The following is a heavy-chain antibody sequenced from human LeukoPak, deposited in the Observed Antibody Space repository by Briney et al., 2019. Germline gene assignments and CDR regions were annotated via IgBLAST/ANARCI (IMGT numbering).Heavy chain of an antibody. V-gene: IGHV4-59*01. D-gene: IGHD5-24*01. CDR3: AREDGYKLDY. Sequence: SETLSLTCTVSGGSISSYYWSWIRQPPGKGLEWIGYIYYSGSTNYNPSLKSRVAISVDTSKNQFSLKLSSVTAADTAVYYCAREDGYKLDYWGQGTLVTVSS. CDR1: GGSISSYY. J-gene: IGHJ4*02. CDR2: IYYSGST.